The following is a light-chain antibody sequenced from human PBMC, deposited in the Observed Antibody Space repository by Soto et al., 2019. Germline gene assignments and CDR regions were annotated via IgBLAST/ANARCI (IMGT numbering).Light chain of an antibody. Sequence: CPATRSLSIWESVSLSCWASQGVTGNFLAWYQQKPGLAPRLLIYGASTRATGIPDRFSGSGSGTDFTLTISSLEPEDFAVYNCQQCSNWLTFGGGTKVDIK. V-gene: IGKV3D-11*01. CDR1: QGVTGNF. CDR3: QQCSNWLT. J-gene: IGKJ4*01. CDR2: GAS.